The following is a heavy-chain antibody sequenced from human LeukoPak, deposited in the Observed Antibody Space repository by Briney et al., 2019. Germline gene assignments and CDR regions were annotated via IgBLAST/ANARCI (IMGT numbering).Heavy chain of an antibody. CDR1: GGSISSFY. D-gene: IGHD6-13*01. V-gene: IGHV4-59*01. CDR2: IYYSGST. CDR3: ARGCSAGTPHNWFDP. J-gene: IGHJ5*02. Sequence: SETLSLTCTVSGGSISSFYWSWIRQPPGKGLEWIGYIYYSGSTNYNPSLKSRVTISVDTSKNQFSLKLSSVTAADTAVYYCARGCSAGTPHNWFDPWGQGTLVTVSS.